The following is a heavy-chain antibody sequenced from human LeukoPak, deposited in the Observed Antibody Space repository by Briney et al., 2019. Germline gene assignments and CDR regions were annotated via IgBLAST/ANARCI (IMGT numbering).Heavy chain of an antibody. V-gene: IGHV4-61*02. CDR3: AREKFNWFDP. Sequence: SETLSLTCTVSGGSISSSSYYWGWIRQPAGKGLEWIGRIYTSGSTNYNPSLKSRVTMSVDTSKNQFSLKLSSVTAADTAVYYCAREKFNWFDPWGQGTLVTVSS. CDR1: GGSISSSSYY. CDR2: IYTSGST. J-gene: IGHJ5*02.